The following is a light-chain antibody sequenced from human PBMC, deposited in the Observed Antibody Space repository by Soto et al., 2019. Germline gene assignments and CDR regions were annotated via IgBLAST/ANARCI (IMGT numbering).Light chain of an antibody. V-gene: IGKV3-11*01. CDR3: QQCARFPLA. CDR2: DAS. J-gene: IGKJ4*01. Sequence: EIVLTQSPATLSLSPGERATLSCRASQSVFSSLAWFQQKPGQAPRLLISDASNRATGVPARFSGSGSGTDFTLTISSLEPEDSATYFCQQCARFPLAFGGGTKVEIK. CDR1: QSVFSS.